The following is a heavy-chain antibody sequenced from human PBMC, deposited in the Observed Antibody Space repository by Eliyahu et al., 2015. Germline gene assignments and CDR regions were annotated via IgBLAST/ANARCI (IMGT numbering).Heavy chain of an antibody. CDR3: ARVTRGYSYGEPSYYFDY. Sequence: QVQLQESGPGLVKPSETLSLTCTVXGGSISXYYWSWIRQPPGKGLEWIGYIYYGGSTNYSPSLKSRVTISVDTSKNQFSLKLNSVTAADTAVYYCARVTRGYSYGEPSYYFDYWGQGTLVTVSS. CDR1: GGSISXYY. CDR2: IYYGGST. D-gene: IGHD5-18*01. J-gene: IGHJ4*02. V-gene: IGHV4-59*01.